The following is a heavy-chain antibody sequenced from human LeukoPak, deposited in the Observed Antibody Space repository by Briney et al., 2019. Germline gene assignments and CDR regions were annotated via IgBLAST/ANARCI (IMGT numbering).Heavy chain of an antibody. CDR1: GFTFSSYG. CDR3: ASDKLGTDAFDI. J-gene: IGHJ3*02. Sequence: PGRSLRLSCAASGFTFSSYGMHWVRQAPGKGLEWVAVIWYDGTNKYYADPVKGRFSISRDSSKNALYLQMNSLRAEDTAVYYCASDKLGTDAFDIWGQGTVVTVSS. V-gene: IGHV3-33*01. CDR2: IWYDGTNK. D-gene: IGHD7-27*01.